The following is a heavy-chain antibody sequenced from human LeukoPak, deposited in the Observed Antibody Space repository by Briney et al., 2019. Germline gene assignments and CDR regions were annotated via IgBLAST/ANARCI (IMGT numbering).Heavy chain of an antibody. CDR1: GFTFSSYS. Sequence: PGGSLRLSCAASGFTFSSYSMNWVRQAPGKGLGWVSSIFQGGGEIHYADSVRGRFTISRDNSRSTLFLQMNSLRAEDTAIYYCATYRQVMLPFESWGQGTLVTVSS. CDR2: IFQGGGEI. CDR3: ATYRQVMLPFES. D-gene: IGHD5-18*01. V-gene: IGHV3-21*04. J-gene: IGHJ4*02.